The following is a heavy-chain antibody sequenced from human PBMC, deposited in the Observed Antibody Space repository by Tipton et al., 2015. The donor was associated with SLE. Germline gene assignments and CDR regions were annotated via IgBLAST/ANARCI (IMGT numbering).Heavy chain of an antibody. CDR1: GGSFSGYY. CDR3: ARDGSYSSGWVRFHY. CDR2: INHSGST. D-gene: IGHD6-19*01. Sequence: TLSLACAVYGGSFSGYYWSWIRQPPGKGLEWIGEINHSGSTNYNPSLKGRVTISVDTSKNQFSLKLSSVTAADTAVYYCARDGSYSSGWVRFHYWGQGTLVTVSS. J-gene: IGHJ4*02. V-gene: IGHV4-34*01.